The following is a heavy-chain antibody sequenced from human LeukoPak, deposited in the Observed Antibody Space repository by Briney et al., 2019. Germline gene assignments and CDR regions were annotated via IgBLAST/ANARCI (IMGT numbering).Heavy chain of an antibody. V-gene: IGHV1-69*06. J-gene: IGHJ4*02. CDR3: ARTAMVNYFDY. CDR1: GGTFSSFT. CDR2: IIPIFGTA. Sequence: ASVKVSCKASGGTFSSFTISWVRQAPGQGLEWMGGIIPIFGTANYAQKFQGRVTITADKSTSTAYMELSSLRSEDTAVYYCARTAMVNYFDYWGQGTLVTVSS. D-gene: IGHD5-18*01.